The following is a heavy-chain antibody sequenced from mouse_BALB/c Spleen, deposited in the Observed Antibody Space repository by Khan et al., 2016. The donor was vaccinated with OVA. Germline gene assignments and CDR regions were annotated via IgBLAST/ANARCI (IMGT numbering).Heavy chain of an antibody. CDR1: GFTFSNYW. Sequence: EVQLVESGGGLVKPGGSMKLSCVASGFTFSNYWMNWVSQSPEKGLEWVAEIRLKSDDYVTHYAESVKGRFPISRDDSKSSVYLQMNNLRAEDTGIYYCWILRWGQGTTLTVSS. V-gene: IGHV6-6*02. CDR2: IRLKSDDYVT. CDR3: WILR. J-gene: IGHJ2*01.